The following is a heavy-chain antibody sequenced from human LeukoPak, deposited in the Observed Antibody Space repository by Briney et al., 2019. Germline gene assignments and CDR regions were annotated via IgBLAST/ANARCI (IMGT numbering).Heavy chain of an antibody. Sequence: GGSLRLSCAASGFTFSSYGMHWVRQDPGKGLEWVAVISYDGSNKYYADSVKGRFTISRDNSKNTLYLQMNSLRAEDTAVYYCAKPTSRTDAFDIWGQGTMVTVSS. CDR1: GFTFSSYG. J-gene: IGHJ3*02. CDR3: AKPTSRTDAFDI. CDR2: ISYDGSNK. D-gene: IGHD1-1*01. V-gene: IGHV3-30*18.